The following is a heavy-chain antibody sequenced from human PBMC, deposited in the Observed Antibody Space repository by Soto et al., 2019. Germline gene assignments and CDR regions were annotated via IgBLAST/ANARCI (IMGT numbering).Heavy chain of an antibody. V-gene: IGHV3-23*01. CDR1: GFTFSSYA. J-gene: IGHJ4*02. D-gene: IGHD6-13*01. CDR2: ISGSGGST. CDR3: AKQYSSWYYFDY. Sequence: GGSLRLSCAASGFTFSSYAMSWVRQAPGKGLEWVSAISGSGGSTYYADSVKGRFTISRDNSKTTLYLQMNSLRAEDTAVYYCAKQYSSWYYFDYWGQGTLVTVSS.